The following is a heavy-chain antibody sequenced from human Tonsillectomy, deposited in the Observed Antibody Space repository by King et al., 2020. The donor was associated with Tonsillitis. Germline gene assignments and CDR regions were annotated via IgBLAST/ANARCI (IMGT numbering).Heavy chain of an antibody. J-gene: IGHJ4*02. D-gene: IGHD5-18*01. CDR2: INHSGST. CDR1: GGSFSGYY. V-gene: IGHV4-34*01. CDR3: ATGPPHKSRYSYGHGFDH. Sequence: VQLQQWGAGLLKPSETLSLTCAVYGGSFSGYYWSWIRQPPGKGLEWIGEINHSGSTNYNPSLKSRVTISVDTSKNQFPLKLSSVTAADTAVYYCATGPPHKSRYSYGHGFDHWGQGTLGTVSA.